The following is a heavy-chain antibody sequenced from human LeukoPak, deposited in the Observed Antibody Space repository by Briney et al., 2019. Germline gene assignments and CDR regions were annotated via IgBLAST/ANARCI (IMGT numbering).Heavy chain of an antibody. D-gene: IGHD3-10*01. CDR3: AREGHYYGSGSTYNWFDP. J-gene: IGHJ5*02. CDR1: GGSFSGYY. Sequence: PSETLSLTCAVYGGSFSGYYWSWIRQPPGKGLEWIGEINHSGSTNYNPSLKSRVTISVDTSKNQFSLKLSSVTAADTAVYYCAREGHYYGSGSTYNWFDPWGQGTLVTVSS. CDR2: INHSGST. V-gene: IGHV4-34*01.